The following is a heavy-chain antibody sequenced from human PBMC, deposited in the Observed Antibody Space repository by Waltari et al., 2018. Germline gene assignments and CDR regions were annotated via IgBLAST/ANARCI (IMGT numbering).Heavy chain of an antibody. J-gene: IGHJ3*02. CDR2: IYYSGST. CDR3: ARDSNYDFWSGYPDAFDI. Sequence: QVQLQESGPGLVKPSETLSLTCTVSGGSISSYYWSWIRQPPGKGLEWIGYIYYSGSTNYNPSLKSRVTISVDTSKNQFSLKLSSVTAADTAVYYFARDSNYDFWSGYPDAFDIWGQGTMVTVSS. D-gene: IGHD3-3*01. V-gene: IGHV4-59*01. CDR1: GGSISSYY.